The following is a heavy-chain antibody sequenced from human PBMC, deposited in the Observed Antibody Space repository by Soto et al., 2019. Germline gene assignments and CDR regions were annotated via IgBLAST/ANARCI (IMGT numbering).Heavy chain of an antibody. J-gene: IGHJ5*02. CDR1: GGPINSPDYY. CDR3: ATPTGTTGCFDP. Sequence: SETLSLTCNVSGGPINSPDYYWSWIRQSPGKGLEWIGYLYFNGGTQYNPSLRTPVSMSLDTSKKHFSLKMRSVTAADTAVYYCATPTGTTGCFDPWGQGTLVTVSS. V-gene: IGHV4-30-4*01. CDR2: LYFNGGT. D-gene: IGHD1-7*01.